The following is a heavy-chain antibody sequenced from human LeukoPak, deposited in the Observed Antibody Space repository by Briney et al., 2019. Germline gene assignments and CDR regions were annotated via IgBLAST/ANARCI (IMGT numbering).Heavy chain of an antibody. CDR1: GASISGGYW. Sequence: SETLSLTCAVSGASISGGYWWSWVRQPPGKGLEWIGEVYHSGTTTYNPSLKSRVTVSADTSENQFSLKLTSVTAADTAIYYCARRITGVLAPFDSWGQGTLVTVSS. J-gene: IGHJ4*02. V-gene: IGHV4-4*02. D-gene: IGHD1-20*01. CDR2: VYHSGTT. CDR3: ARRITGVLAPFDS.